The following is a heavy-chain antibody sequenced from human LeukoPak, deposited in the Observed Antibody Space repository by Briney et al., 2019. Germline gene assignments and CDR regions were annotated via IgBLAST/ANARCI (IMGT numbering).Heavy chain of an antibody. CDR1: GSIISDHY. V-gene: IGHV3-72*01. Sequence: GGSLRLSCAASGSIISDHYMDWVRQAPGKGLEWVGRIGNKANSYTREYAPSVKGRFTISRDDSRNSLYLQLNSLKTEDTALYHCTRGYSTVSIYAFDIWGQGTMVTVSS. CDR3: TRGYSTVSIYAFDI. D-gene: IGHD2-2*01. J-gene: IGHJ3*02. CDR2: IGNKANSYTR.